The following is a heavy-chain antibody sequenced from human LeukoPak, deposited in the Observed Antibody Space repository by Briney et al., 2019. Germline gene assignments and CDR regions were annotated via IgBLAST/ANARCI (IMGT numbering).Heavy chain of an antibody. CDR3: ARLRTTNFDY. J-gene: IGHJ4*02. D-gene: IGHD4-17*01. CDR2: IYYSGST. V-gene: IGHV4-39*01. Sequence: SETLSLTCTVSGGSISSSSYYWGWIRQPPWKGLEWIGSIYYSGSTYYNPSLKSRVTISVDTSKNQFSLKLSSVTAADTAVYYCARLRTTNFDYWGQGTLVTVSS. CDR1: GGSISSSSYY.